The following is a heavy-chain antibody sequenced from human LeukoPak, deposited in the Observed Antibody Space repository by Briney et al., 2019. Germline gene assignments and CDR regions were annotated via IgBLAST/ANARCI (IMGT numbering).Heavy chain of an antibody. Sequence: VSVKLSCKASEYTXTSYYIHWVRQAPGQGLEWMGIINPSRGSTAYAQMFQGRLTMPRDTSTSTVYMELSSLRSEDTAVYYCARTPLAGTGYFDYWGQGTLVTVSS. D-gene: IGHD6-19*01. V-gene: IGHV1-46*01. CDR3: ARTPLAGTGYFDY. CDR1: EYTXTSYY. CDR2: INPSRGST. J-gene: IGHJ4*02.